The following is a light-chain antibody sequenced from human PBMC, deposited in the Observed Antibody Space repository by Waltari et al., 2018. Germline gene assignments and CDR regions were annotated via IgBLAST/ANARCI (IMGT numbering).Light chain of an antibody. J-gene: IGLJ3*02. CDR2: DVT. CDR1: SSDIGGYNY. Sequence: QSALTQPASVSGSPGQSITISCIGTSSDIGGYNYVSWYQQHPGKAPKVMIYDVTKRPSGVSNRFSGSKSGSTASLPTSGLQAEDEADYYCSSYTSSNTWVFGGGTKLTVL. V-gene: IGLV2-14*01. CDR3: SSYTSSNTWV.